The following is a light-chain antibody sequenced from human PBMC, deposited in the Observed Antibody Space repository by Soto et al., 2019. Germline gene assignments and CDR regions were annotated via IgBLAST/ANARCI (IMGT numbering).Light chain of an antibody. CDR2: GAS. CDR1: QSVSSSY. CDR3: EQYGSSPWR. Sequence: EIVLTQSPGTLSLSPEERATLSCRASQSVSSSYLAWYQQKPGQAPMLLIYGASSRATGIPDRFSGSGSGPDFTLTISRLELEDFGVYYCEQYGSSPWRFGKGTKVAI. V-gene: IGKV3-20*01. J-gene: IGKJ1*01.